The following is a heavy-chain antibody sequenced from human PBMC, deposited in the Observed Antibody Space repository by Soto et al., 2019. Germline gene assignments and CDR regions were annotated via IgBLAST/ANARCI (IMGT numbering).Heavy chain of an antibody. D-gene: IGHD3-10*01. CDR3: VMLLFGAANWFDP. CDR2: IYYSGST. J-gene: IGHJ5*02. CDR1: GGSISSYY. V-gene: IGHV4-59*01. Sequence: KSSETLSLTCTVSGGSISSYYWSWIRQPPGKGLEWIGYIYYSGSTNYNPSLKSRVTISVDTSKNQFSLKLSSVTAADTAVYYCVMLLFGAANWFDPWGQGTLVTVSS.